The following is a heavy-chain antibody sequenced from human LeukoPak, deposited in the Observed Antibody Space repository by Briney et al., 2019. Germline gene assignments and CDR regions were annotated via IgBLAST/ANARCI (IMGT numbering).Heavy chain of an antibody. Sequence: SVKVTCKTSAGTFSRYAISWVRQAPGQGLEWMGRITPMSATPSQTQWIQGRVTITADIPTNTVYLDLSSLRSEDTALYFCAGDPPGTPVGFDIWAQGTMVTVSS. CDR1: AGTFSRYA. J-gene: IGHJ3*02. CDR3: AGDPPGTPVGFDI. D-gene: IGHD3-10*01. V-gene: IGHV1-69*06. CDR2: ITPMSATP.